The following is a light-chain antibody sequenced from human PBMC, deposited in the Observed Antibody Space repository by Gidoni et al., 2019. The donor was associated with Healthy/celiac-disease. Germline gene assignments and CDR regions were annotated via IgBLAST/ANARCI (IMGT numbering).Light chain of an antibody. V-gene: IGKV1-5*01. J-gene: IGKJ2*01. CDR2: DAY. CDR1: QSISSW. CDR3: QQYNSYSPDT. Sequence: DIQMTQSPSTLSASVGDRVTITCRASQSISSWLAWYQQKPEKAPKLLIYDAYSLESGVPSRFSGSGSGTEFTLTISSLQPDDFAAYYCQQYNSYSPDTFGQGTKLEIK.